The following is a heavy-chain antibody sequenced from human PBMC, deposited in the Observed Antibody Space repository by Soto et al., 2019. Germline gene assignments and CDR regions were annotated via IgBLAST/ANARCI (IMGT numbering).Heavy chain of an antibody. J-gene: IGHJ4*02. Sequence: GGSLRLSCSASGFTFSSYAMHWVRQAPGKGLEYVSAISSNGGSTYYADSVKGRFTISRDNSKNTLYLQMSSLRAEDTAVYYCVKDLDAVATIFDYWGQGTLVTVSS. CDR1: GFTFSSYA. CDR2: ISSNGGST. D-gene: IGHD5-12*01. CDR3: VKDLDAVATIFDY. V-gene: IGHV3-64D*08.